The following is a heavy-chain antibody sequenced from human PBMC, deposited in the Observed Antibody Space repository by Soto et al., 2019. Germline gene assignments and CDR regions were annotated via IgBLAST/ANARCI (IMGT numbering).Heavy chain of an antibody. CDR1: GGSISSGGYY. CDR2: IYYSGST. D-gene: IGHD2-15*01. J-gene: IGHJ5*02. Sequence: PSETLSLTCTVSGGSISSGGYYWSWIRQRPGKGLEWIGYIYYSGSTYYNPSLKSRVTISVDTSKNQFSLKLSSVTAADTAVYYCARSWGYCSGGSCYPNWFDPWGQGTLVTVSS. CDR3: ARSWGYCSGGSCYPNWFDP. V-gene: IGHV4-31*03.